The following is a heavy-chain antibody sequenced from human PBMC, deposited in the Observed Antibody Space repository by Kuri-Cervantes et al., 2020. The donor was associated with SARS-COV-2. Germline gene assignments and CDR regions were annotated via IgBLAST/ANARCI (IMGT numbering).Heavy chain of an antibody. CDR2: IYFSGST. V-gene: IGHV4-39*01. Sequence: GSLRLSCSVSGGSISSRSYYWGWIRQPPGKGLEWIGSIYFSGSTNYNPTLKSRVTISVDTSTNQFFLNLTSVTAADTAVYYCARQGGYYGMDVWGQGTTVTVSS. CDR1: GGSISSRSYY. J-gene: IGHJ6*02. CDR3: ARQGGYYGMDV. D-gene: IGHD3-22*01.